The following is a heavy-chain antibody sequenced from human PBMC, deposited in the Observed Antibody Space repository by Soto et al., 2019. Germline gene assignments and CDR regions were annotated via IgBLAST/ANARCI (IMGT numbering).Heavy chain of an antibody. J-gene: IGHJ4*02. CDR3: EGHYYGSGSYPHY. CDR2: FSGGSHSA. D-gene: IGHD3-10*01. Sequence: EVQLLESGGGLVHPGASVRLSCIGSGFIFSTYAINWVRQTPGKGLEWVSGFSGGSHSAYYADSVKGRFTISRDNSKTTVWLQRNTLAVEDSAIYSCEGHYYGSGSYPHYWGQGTLVTVSS. CDR1: GFIFSTYA. V-gene: IGHV3-23*01.